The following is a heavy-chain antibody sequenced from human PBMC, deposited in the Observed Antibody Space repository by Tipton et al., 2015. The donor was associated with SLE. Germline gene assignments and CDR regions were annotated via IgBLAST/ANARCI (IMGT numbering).Heavy chain of an antibody. CDR3: ARLDIGPT. J-gene: IGHJ3*01. CDR1: GGSISSHY. V-gene: IGHV4-59*11. D-gene: IGHD2-15*01. CDR2: IYYSGST. Sequence: TLSLTCTVSGGSISSHYWSWIRQPPGKGLEWIGSIYYSGSTYYNPSLKSRVTISLDTSKNQFSLKLSSVTAADTAVYYCARLDIGPTWGQGTMVTVSS.